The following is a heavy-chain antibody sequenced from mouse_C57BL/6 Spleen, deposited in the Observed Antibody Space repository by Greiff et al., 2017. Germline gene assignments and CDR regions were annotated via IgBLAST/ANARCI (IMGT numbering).Heavy chain of an antibody. J-gene: IGHJ4*01. CDR3: ARWVYYYGSSYRYAMDY. V-gene: IGHV1-53*01. Sequence: QVQLQQPGTELVKPGASVKLSCKASGYTFTSYWMHWVKQRPGQGLEWIGNINPSNGGTNYNEKFKSKATLTVDKSSSTAYMQLSSLTSEDSAVYYCARWVYYYGSSYRYAMDYWGQGTSVTVSS. CDR2: INPSNGGT. CDR1: GYTFTSYW. D-gene: IGHD1-1*01.